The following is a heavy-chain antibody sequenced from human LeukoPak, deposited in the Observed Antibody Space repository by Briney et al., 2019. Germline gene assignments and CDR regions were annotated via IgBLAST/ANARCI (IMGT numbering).Heavy chain of an antibody. CDR1: GGSFSGYY. J-gene: IGHJ4*02. CDR3: ARGHQVRGPKSSRPFDY. CDR2: INHSGST. D-gene: IGHD3/OR15-3a*01. Sequence: SETLSLTCAVYGGSFSGYYWSWIRQPPGEGLEWIGEINHSGSTNYNPSLKSRVTISVDTSKNQFSLKLSSVTAADTAVYYCARGHQVRGPKSSRPFDYWGQGTLVTVSS. V-gene: IGHV4-34*01.